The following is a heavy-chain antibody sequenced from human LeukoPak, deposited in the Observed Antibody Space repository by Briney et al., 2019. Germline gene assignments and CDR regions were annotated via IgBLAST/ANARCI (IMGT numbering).Heavy chain of an antibody. V-gene: IGHV5-51*01. CDR1: GYTFSCYW. CDR3: ARQNDFRLDY. CDR2: IYPGDSDT. D-gene: IGHD3-3*01. Sequence: GESLKISCKGSGYTFSCYWIGWVRQMPGKGLEWMGIIYPGDSDTRYSPSLQGQVTISVDTSIGTAYLQWSSLKASDTAIYYCARQNDFRLDYWGQGTLVTVSS. J-gene: IGHJ4*02.